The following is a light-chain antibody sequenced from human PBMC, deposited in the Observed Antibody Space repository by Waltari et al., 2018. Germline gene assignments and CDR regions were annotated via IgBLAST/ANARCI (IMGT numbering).Light chain of an antibody. Sequence: QSALTQPASVSGSPGQSITISCTGTSSDVGSYNLVSWYPQHPGKAPKLMIYEGSKRPSGVSHRFSGSKSGNTASRTISGLQAEDEADYYCCSYAGSSTVVFGGGTKLTVL. CDR2: EGS. V-gene: IGLV2-23*01. CDR3: CSYAGSSTVV. J-gene: IGLJ2*01. CDR1: SSDVGSYNL.